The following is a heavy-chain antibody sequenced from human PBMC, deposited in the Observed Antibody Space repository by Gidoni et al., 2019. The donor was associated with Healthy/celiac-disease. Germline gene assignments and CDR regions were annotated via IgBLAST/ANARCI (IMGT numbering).Heavy chain of an antibody. V-gene: IGHV4-59*01. CDR3: ARSPGMTTSPYYYGMDV. D-gene: IGHD4-4*01. CDR1: GGSISSYY. J-gene: IGHJ6*02. Sequence: QVQLQESGPGLVKPSETLSLTCTVSGGSISSYYWSWIRQPPGKGLEWIGYIYYSGSTNYNPSLKSRVTISVDTSKNQFSLKLSSVTAADTAVYYCARSPGMTTSPYYYGMDVWGQGTTVTVSS. CDR2: IYYSGST.